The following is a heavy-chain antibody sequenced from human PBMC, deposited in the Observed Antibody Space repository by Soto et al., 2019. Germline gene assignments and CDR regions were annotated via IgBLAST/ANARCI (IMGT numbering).Heavy chain of an antibody. J-gene: IGHJ4*02. CDR3: ARGMTTVTTIDY. CDR1: GGSISSYY. D-gene: IGHD4-4*01. Sequence: PSETLSLTCTVSGGSISSYYWSWIRQPPGKGLEWIGSIYYSGSTYYNPSLKSRVTISVDRSKNQFSLKLSSVTAADTAVYYCARGMTTVTTIDYWGQGTLVTVSS. V-gene: IGHV4-59*12. CDR2: IYYSGST.